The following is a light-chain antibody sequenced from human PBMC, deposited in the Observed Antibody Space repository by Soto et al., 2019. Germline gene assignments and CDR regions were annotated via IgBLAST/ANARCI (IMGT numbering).Light chain of an antibody. CDR3: QQPYRFT. V-gene: IGKV3-11*01. Sequence: EIVLTQSPATLSLSPGERATLSCRASQSVGNNLAWYQQKLGQAPRLLIYDASNRATGIPARFRGSGSGTDFTLTISSLEPEDFALYYCQQPYRFTFGPGTKVDIK. CDR2: DAS. CDR1: QSVGNN. J-gene: IGKJ3*01.